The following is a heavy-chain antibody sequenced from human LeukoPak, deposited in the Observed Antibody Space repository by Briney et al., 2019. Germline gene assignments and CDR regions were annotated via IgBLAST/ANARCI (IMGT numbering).Heavy chain of an antibody. CDR2: INPNSGGT. CDR3: ARLLWFGELNDY. V-gene: IGHV1-2*02. D-gene: IGHD3-10*01. J-gene: IGHJ4*02. CDR1: VYTFTGYY. Sequence: ASVKVSCKASVYTFTGYYMHWVRQASGQGLEWMGWINPNSGGTNYAQKFQGRVTMTRDTSISTAYMELSRLRSDDTAVYYCARLLWFGELNDYWGQGTLVTVSS.